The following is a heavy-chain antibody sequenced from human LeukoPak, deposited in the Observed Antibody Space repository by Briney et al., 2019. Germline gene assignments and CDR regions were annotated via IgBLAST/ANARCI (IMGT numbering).Heavy chain of an antibody. CDR2: VSSTTSP. Sequence: TPSETLSLTCSVSGASITSRFWTWVRQPPGKGLEWIGYVSSTTSPTYNPSLESRVTMSLDTSKSQFSLRLASMTAADTAIYYCASDFTQGGGLLEDWGPGTLVVVSS. V-gene: IGHV4-59*11. CDR1: GASITSRF. CDR3: ASDFTQGGGLLED. D-gene: IGHD3-3*01. J-gene: IGHJ4*02.